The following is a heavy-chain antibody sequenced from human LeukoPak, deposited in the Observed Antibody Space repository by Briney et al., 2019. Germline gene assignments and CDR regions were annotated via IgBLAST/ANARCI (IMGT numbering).Heavy chain of an antibody. CDR2: IYTSGST. CDR3: AREGRAATIAPYYYYYMDV. D-gene: IGHD5-12*01. J-gene: IGHJ6*03. Sequence: SETLSLTCTVSGGSISSYYWSWIRQPAGKGLEWIGRIYTSGSTNYNPSLKSRVTISVDKSKNQFSLKLSSVTAADTAVYYCAREGRAATIAPYYYYYMDVWGKGTTVTVSS. CDR1: GGSISSYY. V-gene: IGHV4-4*07.